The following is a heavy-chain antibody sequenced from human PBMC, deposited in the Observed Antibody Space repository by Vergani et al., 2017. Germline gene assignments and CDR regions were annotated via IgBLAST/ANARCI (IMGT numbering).Heavy chain of an antibody. CDR2: IKSKTDGGTT. V-gene: IGHV3-15*01. CDR1: GFSFSNAW. J-gene: IGHJ6*02. Sequence: EVQLVESGGGLVQPGGSLRLSCAASGFSFSNAWMSWVRQAPGKGLEWVGRIKSKTDGGTTDYAAPVKGRFTISRDDSKNTLYLQMNSLKTEDTAVYYCTTGVYYYYYGMDVWGQGTTVTVSS. CDR3: TTGVYYYYYGMDV.